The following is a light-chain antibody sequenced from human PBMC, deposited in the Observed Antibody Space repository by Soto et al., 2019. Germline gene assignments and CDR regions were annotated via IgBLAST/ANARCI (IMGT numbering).Light chain of an antibody. J-gene: IGKJ5*01. CDR1: QSVSSN. CDR2: GAS. V-gene: IGKV3-15*01. CDR3: QQYNNWPPQIT. Sequence: EIVMTQSPGTLSVSPGERATLSCRASQSVSSNLAWYQQKPGQAPRLLIYGASTRATGVPARFSGSGSGTEFTLTISSLQSEDFAVYYCQQYNNWPPQITFGQGTRLGIK.